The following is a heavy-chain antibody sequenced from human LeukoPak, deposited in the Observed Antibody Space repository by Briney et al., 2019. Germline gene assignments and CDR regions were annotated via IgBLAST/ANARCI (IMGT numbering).Heavy chain of an antibody. CDR3: ARGPNKSDGGNSGSAWFDP. Sequence: ASVKVSCKASGYTFTTYDINWVRQATGQGLEWMGWMNPNSGNTGYAQKFQGRVTMTRNTSISTAYMELSSLRSEDTAVYYCARGPNKSDGGNSGSAWFDPWGQGILVTVSS. CDR1: GYTFTTYD. CDR2: MNPNSGNT. V-gene: IGHV1-8*01. D-gene: IGHD4-23*01. J-gene: IGHJ5*02.